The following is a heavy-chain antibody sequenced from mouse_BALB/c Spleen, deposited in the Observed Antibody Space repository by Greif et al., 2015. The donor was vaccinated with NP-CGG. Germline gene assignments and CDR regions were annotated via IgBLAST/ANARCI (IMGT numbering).Heavy chain of an antibody. V-gene: IGHV1-69*02. CDR3: ARWGGNYGYFDV. D-gene: IGHD2-1*01. Sequence: QVQLQQSGAELVKPGASVKLSCKASGYTFTSYWMHWVKQRPGQGLEWIGEIDPSDSYTNYNQKFKGKATLTVDKSSSIAYMQLSSLTSEDSAVYYCARWGGNYGYFDVWGAGTTVTVSS. CDR2: IDPSDSYT. CDR1: GYTFTSYW. J-gene: IGHJ1*01.